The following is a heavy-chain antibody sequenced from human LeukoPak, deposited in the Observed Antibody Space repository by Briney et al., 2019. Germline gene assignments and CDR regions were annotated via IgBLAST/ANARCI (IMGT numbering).Heavy chain of an antibody. CDR1: GFTFSSYA. J-gene: IGHJ4*02. CDR2: ISDSGGNT. V-gene: IGHV3-23*01. Sequence: QPGGSLRLSCAASGFTFSSYAMTWVRQAPGKGLEWVSTISDSGGNTYYADSVKGRVTISRDNSKNTLYLQMNSLRAEDTAVYYCAKGSLHPGIFDYWGQGTLVTVSS. CDR3: AKGSLHPGIFDY.